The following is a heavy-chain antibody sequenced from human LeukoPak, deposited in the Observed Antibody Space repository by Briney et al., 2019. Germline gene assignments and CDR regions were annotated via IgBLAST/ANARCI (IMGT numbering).Heavy chain of an antibody. CDR2: IYYSGST. Sequence: SETLSLTCTVSGGSISSSSYYWGWIRQPPGKGLEWIGSIYYSGSTYYSPSLKSRVTISVDTSKNQFSLKLSSVPAADSAVYYCPRQSLGRGQIDYWGQGTLVTVSS. CDR3: PRQSLGRGQIDY. D-gene: IGHD3-10*01. J-gene: IGHJ4*02. CDR1: GGSISSSSYY. V-gene: IGHV4-39*01.